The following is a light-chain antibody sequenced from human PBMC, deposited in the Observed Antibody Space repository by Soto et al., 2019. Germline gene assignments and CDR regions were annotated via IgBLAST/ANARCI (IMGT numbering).Light chain of an antibody. CDR2: EVS. CDR1: SSDIGGYNSAYNY. J-gene: IGLJ2*01. V-gene: IGLV2-14*01. CDR3: SSYTRSSTVI. Sequence: QSALTQPASVSGSPGQSITISCTGTSSDIGGYNSAYNYVSWYQQYPGKAPKLMIYEVSNRPSGVSNRFSGSKSGNTASLTISGLQAEDEADYYCSSYTRSSTVIFGGGTKLTVL.